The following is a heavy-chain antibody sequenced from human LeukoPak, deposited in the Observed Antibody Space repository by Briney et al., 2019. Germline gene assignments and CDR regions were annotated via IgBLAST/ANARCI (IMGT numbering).Heavy chain of an antibody. CDR2: IYPGDSDT. D-gene: IGHD3-10*01. CDR1: GYSFTTYW. Sequence: GESLKISCKGSGYSFTTYWIGWVRQMPGKGLEWMGIIYPGDSDTRYSPSFQGQVTISADKSISTAYLQWSILKASDTAMYYCARHMDYYGSGNYYSPYYYYMDVWGKGTTVTISS. J-gene: IGHJ6*03. V-gene: IGHV5-51*01. CDR3: ARHMDYYGSGNYYSPYYYYMDV.